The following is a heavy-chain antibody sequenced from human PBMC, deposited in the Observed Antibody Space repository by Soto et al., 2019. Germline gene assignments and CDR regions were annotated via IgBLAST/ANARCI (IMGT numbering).Heavy chain of an antibody. CDR2: IYYSGTT. D-gene: IGHD5-18*01. CDR3: ALGDEYSYAWGFDI. J-gene: IGHJ5*02. Sequence: PSETLSLTCTVSGGSISSSSYFWGWIRQPPGKGLEWIGSIYYSGTTSYKPSLKSRATTSVDTSKDQFSLKLSSVTAADTAVYYCALGDEYSYAWGFDIWGQGALVTVS. V-gene: IGHV4-39*01. CDR1: GGSISSSSYF.